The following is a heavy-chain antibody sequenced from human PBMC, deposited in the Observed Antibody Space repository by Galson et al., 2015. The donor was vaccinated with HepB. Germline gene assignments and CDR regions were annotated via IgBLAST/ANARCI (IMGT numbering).Heavy chain of an antibody. V-gene: IGHV3-66*01. CDR3: ARVDVNWLGIDY. D-gene: IGHD6-19*01. CDR1: GLTVNNNY. CDR2: IYGGGST. J-gene: IGHJ4*02. Sequence: SLRLSCAASGLTVNNNYMSWVRQAPGKGLEWVSIIYGGGSTYYADSVKGRFTISRDNSRNTLYFQMNSLRAEDTAVYFCARVDVNWLGIDYWGQGALVTVSS.